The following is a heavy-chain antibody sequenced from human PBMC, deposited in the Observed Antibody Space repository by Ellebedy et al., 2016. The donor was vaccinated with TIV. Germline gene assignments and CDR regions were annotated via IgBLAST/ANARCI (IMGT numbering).Heavy chain of an antibody. CDR1: GFTFSSYG. CDR3: ARDGNYDILTGYYGVDY. V-gene: IGHV3-33*08. CDR2: IWYDGSNK. Sequence: GESLKISCAASGFTFSSYGMHWVRQAPGKGLEWVAVIWYDGSNKYYADSVKGRFTISRDNSKNTLYLQMNSLRAEDTAVYYCARDGNYDILTGYYGVDYWGQGTLVTVSS. J-gene: IGHJ4*02. D-gene: IGHD3-9*01.